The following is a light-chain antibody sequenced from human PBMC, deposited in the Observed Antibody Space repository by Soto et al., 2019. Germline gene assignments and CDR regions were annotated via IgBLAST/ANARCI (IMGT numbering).Light chain of an antibody. CDR3: QQYDRSPTWT. J-gene: IGKJ1*01. CDR2: GAS. CDR1: QSVSSSY. Sequence: ELVLTHSPGTLYLSPGERATLSCRASQSVSSSYLAWYQQKPGQAPRLLIYGASSRATGTLDRFSGSGSGTDFTLTISRLEAEDFAVYYCQQYDRSPTWTFGQGTKVDIK. V-gene: IGKV3-20*01.